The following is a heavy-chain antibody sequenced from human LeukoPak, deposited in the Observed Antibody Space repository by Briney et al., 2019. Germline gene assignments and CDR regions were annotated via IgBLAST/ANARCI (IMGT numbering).Heavy chain of an antibody. Sequence: SQTLSLTCTVSGDSISSGDYYWSWIRQPAGKGLEWIGRISSSGSTNYNPSLKSRVTISVDTSKNQFSLKLSSVTAADTAVYYCAREMERHIVVVTATRSEYYFDYWGQGTLVTVSS. CDR1: GDSISSGDYY. CDR2: ISSSGST. CDR3: AREMERHIVVVTATRSEYYFDY. D-gene: IGHD2-21*02. V-gene: IGHV4-61*02. J-gene: IGHJ4*02.